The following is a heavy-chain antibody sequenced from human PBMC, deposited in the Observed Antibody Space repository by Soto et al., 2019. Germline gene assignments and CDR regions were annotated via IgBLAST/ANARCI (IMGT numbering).Heavy chain of an antibody. CDR2: IWYDGSNQ. J-gene: IGHJ4*02. Sequence: GGSLRLSCAPSGFTFSTYGMHWVRQAPGKGLEWVAVIWYDGSNQYYADSVKGRFTISRDNSKNMLYLQMNSLRAEDTAVYYCARDLGAFNYGSAYFDYWGQGTPVTVS. CDR1: GFTFSTYG. D-gene: IGHD3-10*01. V-gene: IGHV3-33*01. CDR3: ARDLGAFNYGSAYFDY.